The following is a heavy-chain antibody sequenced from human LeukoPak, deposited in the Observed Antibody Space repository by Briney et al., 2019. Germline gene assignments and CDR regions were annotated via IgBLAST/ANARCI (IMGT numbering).Heavy chain of an antibody. J-gene: IGHJ4*02. Sequence: GGSLRLSCSASGFSFSSYAMHWVRQAPGKGLEYVSAVGSNGDSTYYADSVKGRFTISRDNSQNTLYLQMNSLRAEDTAVYYCARSRLPTVTTTSFDYWGQGTLVTVSS. D-gene: IGHD4-17*01. CDR3: ARSRLPTVTTTSFDY. CDR1: GFSFSSYA. CDR2: VGSNGDST. V-gene: IGHV3-64*04.